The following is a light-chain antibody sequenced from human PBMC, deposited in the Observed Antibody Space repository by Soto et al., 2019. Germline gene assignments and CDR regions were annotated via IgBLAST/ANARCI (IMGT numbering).Light chain of an antibody. J-gene: IGLJ1*01. CDR2: EVN. CDR3: CSFTTSSTYV. CDR1: SSDVGGSKY. V-gene: IGLV2-14*01. Sequence: SALTQPASVSGSPGQSITISYIGTSSDVGGSKYVSWYQQHPGKAPKLMIYEVNNRPSGVSSRFSGSKSGNTASLTISGLQAEDETDYYCCSFTTSSTYVFGTGTKLTVL.